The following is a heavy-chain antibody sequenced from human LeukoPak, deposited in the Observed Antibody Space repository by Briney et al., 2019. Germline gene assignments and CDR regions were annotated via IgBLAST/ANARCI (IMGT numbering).Heavy chain of an antibody. J-gene: IGHJ5*02. CDR2: IYHSGST. V-gene: IGHV4-38-2*02. CDR3: ARQLWLRDWFDP. Sequence: KPPETLSLTCTVSGYSISSGYYWGWIRQPPGKGLEWIGSIYHSGSTYYNPSLKSRVTISVDTSKNQFSLKLSSVTAADTAVYYCARQLWLRDWFDPWGQGTLVTVSS. D-gene: IGHD5-18*01. CDR1: GYSISSGYY.